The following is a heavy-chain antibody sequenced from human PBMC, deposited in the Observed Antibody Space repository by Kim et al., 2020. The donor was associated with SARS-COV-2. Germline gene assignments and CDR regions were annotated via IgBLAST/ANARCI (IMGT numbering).Heavy chain of an antibody. CDR3: TRGHTTVTRHIDC. D-gene: IGHD4-17*01. J-gene: IGHJ4*02. CDR1: FSSYT. CDR2: ISYDSVNI. V-gene: IGHV3-21*06. Sequence: FSSYTMNWVRQAPGKGLEWVSSISYDSVNIFYADSLKGRFTISRDNAKNSVYLQVNSLRAEDTAVYYCTRGHTTVTRHIDCWGQGTLVTVSS.